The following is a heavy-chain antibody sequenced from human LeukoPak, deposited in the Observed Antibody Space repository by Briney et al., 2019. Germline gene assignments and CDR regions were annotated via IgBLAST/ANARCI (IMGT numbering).Heavy chain of an antibody. D-gene: IGHD3-9*01. J-gene: IGHJ4*02. CDR1: GFTFSRYA. Sequence: GGSLRLSCAASGFTFSRYAFHWVRQAPGKGLQGVAVISYDGSNKYYADSVKGRVTISRDNSKNTVYLQMNSLRPEDTAVYSCARAPLRYFDWLSSPFDDWGQGTLVTVSS. V-gene: IGHV3-30-3*01. CDR2: ISYDGSNK. CDR3: ARAPLRYFDWLSSPFDD.